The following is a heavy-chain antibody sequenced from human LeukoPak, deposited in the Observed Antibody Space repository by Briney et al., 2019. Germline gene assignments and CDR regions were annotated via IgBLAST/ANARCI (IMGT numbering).Heavy chain of an antibody. V-gene: IGHV1-18*04. CDR2: ISAYNGNT. CDR3: ARDTGIAAAAPRWFDP. Sequence: GASVKVSCKASGYTFTSYGISWVRQAPGQGIEWMGWISAYNGNTNYAQKLQGRVTMTTDTSTSTAYMELRSLRSDDTAVYYCARDTGIAAAAPRWFDPWGQGTLVTVSS. CDR1: GYTFTSYG. D-gene: IGHD6-13*01. J-gene: IGHJ5*02.